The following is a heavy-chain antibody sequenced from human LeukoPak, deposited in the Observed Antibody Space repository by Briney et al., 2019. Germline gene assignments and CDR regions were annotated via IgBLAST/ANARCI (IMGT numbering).Heavy chain of an antibody. CDR3: ARGGIYEVDGSFDM. J-gene: IGHJ3*02. CDR1: QFTFSNYE. CDR2: ISRSGTTI. D-gene: IGHD6-19*01. V-gene: IGHV3-48*03. Sequence: GGSLRLSCAASQFTFSNYEMNWVRQAPGKGLECVAYISRSGTTILYADSVEGRLTISRDNAKSTMFLQMSSLRTEDTAVYYCARGGIYEVDGSFDMWGHGKKVIV.